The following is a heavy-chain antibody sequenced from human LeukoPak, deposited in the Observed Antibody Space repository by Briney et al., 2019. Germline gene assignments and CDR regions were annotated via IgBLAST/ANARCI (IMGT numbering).Heavy chain of an antibody. J-gene: IGHJ4*02. V-gene: IGHV1-2*02. Sequence: ASVKVSCKASGYTFTGYYMHWVRQAPGQGLEWMGWINPNSGGTNYAQKFQGRVTMTRDTSISTAYMELSRLRSDDTAVYYCARVFAVRGVYTFDYWGQGTLVTVSS. CDR2: INPNSGGT. CDR1: GYTFTGYY. D-gene: IGHD3-10*01. CDR3: ARVFAVRGVYTFDY.